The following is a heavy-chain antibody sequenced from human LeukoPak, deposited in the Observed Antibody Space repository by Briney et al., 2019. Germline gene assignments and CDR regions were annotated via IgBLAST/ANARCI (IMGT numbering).Heavy chain of an antibody. J-gene: IGHJ4*02. V-gene: IGHV3-23*01. CDR1: GFTFSSYA. Sequence: PGGSLRLSCAASGFTFSSYAMSWVRQAPGKGLEWVSAISGSGGSTYYADSVKGRFTISRDNSKNTLCLQMNSLRAEDTAVYYCAKDGEAQYYYDSSGYYSDYWGQGTLVTVSS. CDR2: ISGSGGST. CDR3: AKDGEAQYYYDSSGYYSDY. D-gene: IGHD3-22*01.